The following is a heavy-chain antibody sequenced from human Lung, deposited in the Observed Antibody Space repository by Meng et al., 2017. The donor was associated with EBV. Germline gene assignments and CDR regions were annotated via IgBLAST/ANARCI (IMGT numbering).Heavy chain of an antibody. CDR1: GFTFTSYS. D-gene: IGHD2-2*01. CDR3: ARDSNQLRGFDY. CDR2: IESSET. V-gene: IGHV3-21*01. Sequence: EVQLVESGGXLVNPGGSLXLSRAASGFTFTSYSMNWLRQAPGKGLEWVSTIESSETYYTDSVKGRFTISRDNAKNSLYLQMNSLRGEDTAVYYCARDSNQLRGFDYWGQGPLGTVSS. J-gene: IGHJ4*02.